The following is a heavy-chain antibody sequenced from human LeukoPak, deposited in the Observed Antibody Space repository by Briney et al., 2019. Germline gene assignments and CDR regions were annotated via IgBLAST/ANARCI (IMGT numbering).Heavy chain of an antibody. Sequence: ASVKVSCKASGGTFSSYAISWVRQAPGQGLEWMGRIISILGIANYAQKFQGRVTITADESTSTAYMELSSLRSEDTAVYYCARAPSIAAAGTLDYWGQGTLVTVSS. J-gene: IGHJ4*02. CDR1: GGTFSSYA. V-gene: IGHV1-69*04. CDR3: ARAPSIAAAGTLDY. CDR2: IISILGIA. D-gene: IGHD6-13*01.